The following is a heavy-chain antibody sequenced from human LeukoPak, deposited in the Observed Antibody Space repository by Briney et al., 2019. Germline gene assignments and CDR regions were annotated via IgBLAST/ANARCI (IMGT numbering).Heavy chain of an antibody. CDR1: GYTFTSYY. Sequence: ASVKVSCKASGYTFTSYYMHWVRQAPGQGLEWMGMINPSGGSTSYAQKFQGRVTMTRDMSTSTVYMELSSLRSEDTAVYYCARGRYYYYGSGSWFDPWGQGTLVTVSS. V-gene: IGHV1-46*01. CDR2: INPSGGST. D-gene: IGHD3-10*01. CDR3: ARGRYYYYGSGSWFDP. J-gene: IGHJ5*02.